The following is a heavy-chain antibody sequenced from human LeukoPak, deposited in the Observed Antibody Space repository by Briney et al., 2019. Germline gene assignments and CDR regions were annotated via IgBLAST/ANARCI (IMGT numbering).Heavy chain of an antibody. CDR1: GYAFTSYD. J-gene: IGHJ4*02. Sequence: ASVKVSSRASGYAFTSYDINWVRQATGQGLEWMGWMNPNSGNTGYAQKFQGRVTMTRNTSISTAYTELSSLRSEDTAVYYCARGLLYCSSTSCYAYWGQGTLVTVSS. D-gene: IGHD2-2*01. CDR2: MNPNSGNT. CDR3: ARGLLYCSSTSCYAY. V-gene: IGHV1-8*01.